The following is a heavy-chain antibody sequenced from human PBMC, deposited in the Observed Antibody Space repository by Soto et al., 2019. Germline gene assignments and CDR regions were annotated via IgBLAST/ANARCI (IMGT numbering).Heavy chain of an antibody. D-gene: IGHD6-13*01. CDR1: GGSISSGGYY. J-gene: IGHJ4*02. V-gene: IGHV4-31*03. Sequence: SETLSLTCTVSGGSISSGGYYWSWIRQHPGKGLEWIGYIYYSGSTYYNPSLKSRVTISVDTSKNQFSLKLSSVTAADTAVYYCARVVPNIAAAAITIFDYWGQGTLVTVSS. CDR3: ARVVPNIAAAAITIFDY. CDR2: IYYSGST.